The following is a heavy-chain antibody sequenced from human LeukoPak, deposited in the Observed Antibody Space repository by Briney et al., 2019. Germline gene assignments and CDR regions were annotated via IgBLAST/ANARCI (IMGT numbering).Heavy chain of an antibody. Sequence: ASVNVSCKASGYTFTSDGISWVPQAPGQGREWMAWIRAYNGNTNYAQKLQGRVTMTTDTATSTAYMELRSLRSDDTAVYYCARAGAAAGRNYYYYYGMDVWGQGTTVTVSS. V-gene: IGHV1-18*01. CDR3: ARAGAAAGRNYYYYYGMDV. CDR2: IRAYNGNT. J-gene: IGHJ6*02. D-gene: IGHD6-13*01. CDR1: GYTFTSDG.